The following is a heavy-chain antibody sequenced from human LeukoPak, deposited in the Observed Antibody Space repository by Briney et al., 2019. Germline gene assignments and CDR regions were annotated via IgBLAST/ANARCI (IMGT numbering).Heavy chain of an antibody. CDR2: IYTSGST. CDR1: GGSISSNY. V-gene: IGHV4-4*07. D-gene: IGHD1-1*01. J-gene: IGHJ4*02. CDR3: AREWNPSGWVDYFDS. Sequence: SETLSLTCSVSGGSISSNYGSWIRQPAGKGLEWIGRIYTSGSTKYNPSLKSRVTMSVDTSKNQFSLKLSSVTSTDTAVYYCAREWNPSGWVDYFDSWGQGTLVTVSS.